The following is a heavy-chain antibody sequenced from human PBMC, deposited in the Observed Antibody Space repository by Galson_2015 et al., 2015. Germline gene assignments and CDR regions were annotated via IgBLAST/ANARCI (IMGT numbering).Heavy chain of an antibody. V-gene: IGHV4-61*01. D-gene: IGHD3-22*01. CDR1: GGSVSSGSYY. Sequence: SAPLSLTCPVSGGSVSSGSYYWSWLRQPPGKGLEWIGYIYYSGSTNYNPSLKSRVTISVDTSKNQFSLKLSSVTAADTAVYYCARLAYYYDSSGYGGHWGQGTLVTVSS. CDR3: ARLAYYYDSSGYGGH. J-gene: IGHJ4*02. CDR2: IYYSGST.